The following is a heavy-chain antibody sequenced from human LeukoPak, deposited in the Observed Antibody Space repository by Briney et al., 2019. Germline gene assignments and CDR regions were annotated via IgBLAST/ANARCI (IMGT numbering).Heavy chain of an antibody. V-gene: IGHV3-15*01. CDR3: SRQQLVFDC. CDR2: IKSKTDGGTT. D-gene: IGHD6-13*01. J-gene: IGHJ4*02. Sequence: AGGPLRLSCAASGFTFSNAWMSWVRQAPGKGLEWVGHIKSKTDGGTTDYAAPVKGRFTISRDDSKNTLYLQMNSLKTEDTAVYFCSRQQLVFDCWGQGTLVTVSS. CDR1: GFTFSNAW.